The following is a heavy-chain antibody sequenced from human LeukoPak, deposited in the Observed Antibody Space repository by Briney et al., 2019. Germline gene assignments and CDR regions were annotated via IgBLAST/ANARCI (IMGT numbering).Heavy chain of an antibody. D-gene: IGHD2-2*01. J-gene: IGHJ3*02. CDR3: ARVRYCSSTTCRGAFDI. CDR1: GFTFSDHY. CDR2: ARNKANSYAT. V-gene: IGHV3-72*01. Sequence: SGGSLRLSCAVSGFTFSDHYMDWVRQAPGKGLEWVGRARNKANSYATEYAASVKGRFTISRDDSENSLYLQMKSLKTEDTAVYYCARVRYCSSTTCRGAFDIWGQGTMVTVSS.